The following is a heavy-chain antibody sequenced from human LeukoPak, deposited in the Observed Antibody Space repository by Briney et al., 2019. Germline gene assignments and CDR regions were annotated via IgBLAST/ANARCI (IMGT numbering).Heavy chain of an antibody. CDR3: AKGLAYCGGDCYSLDY. V-gene: IGHV3-23*01. D-gene: IGHD2-21*02. CDR1: GFTFSSYA. Sequence: GPSLRLSCAASGFTFSSYAMSWVRQAPGKGLEWVSAISGSGGSTYYADSVKGRFTISRDNSKNTLYLQMNSLRAEDTAVYYCAKGLAYCGGDCYSLDYWGQGTLVTVSS. CDR2: ISGSGGST. J-gene: IGHJ4*02.